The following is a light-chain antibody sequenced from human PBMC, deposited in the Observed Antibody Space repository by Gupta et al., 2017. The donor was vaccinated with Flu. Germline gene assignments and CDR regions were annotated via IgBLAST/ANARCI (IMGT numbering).Light chain of an antibody. CDR1: QSVSHN. J-gene: IGKJ4*01. Sequence: EVVMTQSPATLSVSPGEKATLFCRASQSVSHNLAWYQQKPGQAPRLLIYGASTRASGVPGRFSGSGYGATFTLTISDLQSEDFAVYYCQQYDEWPPVTFGGGTKVEIK. CDR3: QQYDEWPPVT. CDR2: GAS. V-gene: IGKV3-15*01.